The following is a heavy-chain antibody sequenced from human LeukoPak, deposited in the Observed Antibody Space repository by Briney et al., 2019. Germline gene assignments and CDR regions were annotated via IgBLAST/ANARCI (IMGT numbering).Heavy chain of an antibody. D-gene: IGHD3-10*01. CDR3: ARTGSMVRGVIAHFDY. CDR2: ISAYNGNT. Sequence: ASVKLSCNASGYTFTSYGISWVRQAPGQGLEWMGWISAYNGNTNYAQKLQGRVTMTTDTSTSTAYMELRSLRSDDTAVYYCARTGSMVRGVIAHFDYWGQGTLVTVSS. CDR1: GYTFTSYG. J-gene: IGHJ4*02. V-gene: IGHV1-18*01.